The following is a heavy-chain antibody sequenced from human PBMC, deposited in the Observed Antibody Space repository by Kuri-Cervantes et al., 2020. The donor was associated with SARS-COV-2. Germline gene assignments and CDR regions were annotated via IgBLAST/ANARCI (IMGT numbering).Heavy chain of an antibody. D-gene: IGHD4-23*01. V-gene: IGHV4-34*01. J-gene: IGHJ5*02. Sequence: SQTLSLTCAFYGESFSGYYLNWIRQSPGKGLEWIGEVNHNGGANYNPSLRSRVTISVDPSKAQFSLNLIYVTAADTAVYYCARLGGNTPGYNWFDPWGQGTLVTVSS. CDR2: VNHNGGA. CDR3: ARLGGNTPGYNWFDP. CDR1: GESFSGYY.